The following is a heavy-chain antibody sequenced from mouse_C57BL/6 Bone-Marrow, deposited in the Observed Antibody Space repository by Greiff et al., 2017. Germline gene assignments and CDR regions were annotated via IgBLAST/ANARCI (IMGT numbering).Heavy chain of an antibody. CDR1: GFTFSSYG. CDR2: ISSGGSYT. D-gene: IGHD1-1*01. Sequence: EVQLVESGGDLVKPGGSLKLSCAASGFTFSSYGMSWVRQTPDKRLAWVATISSGGSYTYYPDSVTGRFTISRDNAKNTLYLQMSSLKSEDTAMYYCARHRYGSSSWYFDVWGTGTTVTVSS. J-gene: IGHJ1*03. V-gene: IGHV5-6*01. CDR3: ARHRYGSSSWYFDV.